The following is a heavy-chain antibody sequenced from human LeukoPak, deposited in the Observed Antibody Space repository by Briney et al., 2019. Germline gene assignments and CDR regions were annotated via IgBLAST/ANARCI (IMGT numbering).Heavy chain of an antibody. CDR2: INGDGSST. V-gene: IGHV3-74*01. CDR1: GFTFSSYW. D-gene: IGHD3-22*01. Sequence: SGGSLRLSCAASGFTFSSYWMHWVRQAPGKGLVWVSRINGDGSSTSYADSVKGRFTISRDNAKNSLYLQMNSLRAEDTAVYYCARGYYDSSGYGVTSFDYWGQGTLVTVSS. CDR3: ARGYYDSSGYGVTSFDY. J-gene: IGHJ4*02.